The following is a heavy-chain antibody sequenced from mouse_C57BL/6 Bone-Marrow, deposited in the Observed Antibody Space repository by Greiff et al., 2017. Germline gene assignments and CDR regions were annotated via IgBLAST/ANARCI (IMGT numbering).Heavy chain of an antibody. CDR1: GYTFPSYG. CDR2: IYPRSGNT. V-gene: IGHV1-81*01. D-gene: IGHD2-1*01. Sequence: LQESGAELARPGASVKLSCKASGYTFPSYGIRWVKQRTGQGLEWIGEIYPRSGNTYYNEKFKGKATLTADKASRTAYVELRILTVEDSVVYFCARDYYGNYERFAYWGQGTLVTVSA. CDR3: ARDYYGNYERFAY. J-gene: IGHJ3*01.